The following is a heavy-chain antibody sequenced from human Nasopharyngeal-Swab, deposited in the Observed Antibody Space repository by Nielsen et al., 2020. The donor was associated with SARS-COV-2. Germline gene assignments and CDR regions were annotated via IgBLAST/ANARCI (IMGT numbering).Heavy chain of an antibody. CDR1: GYTFTSYY. CDR2: ISPSGDNT. CDR3: ARRGYSYGDAFDI. D-gene: IGHD5-18*01. Sequence: ASVKVSCKASGYTFTSYYMHWVRQAPGQGLEWMGIISPSGDNTIYAQNFQGRVTMTRDTSTSTVYMQLSSLRSEDTAVYYCARRGYSYGDAFDIWGQGTMVTVSS. V-gene: IGHV1-46*01. J-gene: IGHJ3*02.